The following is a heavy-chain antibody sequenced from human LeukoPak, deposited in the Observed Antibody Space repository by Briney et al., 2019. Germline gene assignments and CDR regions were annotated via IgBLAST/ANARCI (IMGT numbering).Heavy chain of an antibody. CDR1: GFTFSSYG. J-gene: IGHJ4*02. CDR3: ANGDWLSFY. V-gene: IGHV3-23*01. CDR2: ISGSGGST. Sequence: PGGSLRLSCAASGFTFSSYGMSWVRQAPGKGLEWVSVISGSGGSTYYAASVKGRFTISRDNSRNTLYLQMNSLRAEDTAVYYCANGDWLSFYWGQGTLVTVSS. D-gene: IGHD3/OR15-3a*01.